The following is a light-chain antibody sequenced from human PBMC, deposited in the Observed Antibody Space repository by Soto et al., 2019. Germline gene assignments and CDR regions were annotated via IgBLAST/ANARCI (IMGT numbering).Light chain of an antibody. J-gene: IGKJ1*01. CDR2: GAS. CDR3: LQDSNFPWT. CDR1: QSISSSY. V-gene: IGKV3D-7*01. Sequence: EIVMTQSPATLSLSPGERATLSCRASQSISSSYLSWYQQKPGQAPRLLIYGASIRATGIPARFSGSGSGTAFTLTISSLQPEDFAVYYCLQDSNFPWTFGQGTKVEIK.